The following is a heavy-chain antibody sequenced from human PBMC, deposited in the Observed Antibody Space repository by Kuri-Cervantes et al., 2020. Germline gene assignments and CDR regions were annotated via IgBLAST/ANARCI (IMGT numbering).Heavy chain of an antibody. V-gene: IGHV3-53*05. CDR3: AKDVAGLVDY. Sequence: ETLSLTCTVSGGSISSGGYYWSWIRQHPGKGLEWVSIIYFGDTTYYADSVKGRFTISRDNSKNTLYLQMNSLRAEDTAVYYCAKDVAGLVDYWGQGTLVTVSS. J-gene: IGHJ4*02. CDR1: GGSISSGGYY. D-gene: IGHD6-19*01. CDR2: IYFGDTT.